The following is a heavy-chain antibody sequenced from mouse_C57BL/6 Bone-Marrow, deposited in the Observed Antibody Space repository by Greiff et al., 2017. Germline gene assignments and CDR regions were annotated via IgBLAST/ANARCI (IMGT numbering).Heavy chain of an antibody. CDR2: IYPGDGDT. V-gene: IGHV1-82*01. Sequence: QVQLQQSGPELVKPGASVKISCKASGYAFSSSWMNWVKQRPGKGLEWIGRIYPGDGDTNYNGKFKGKATLTADKSSSTAYMKLRSLASEDSAVYLCARGQAAYGGQGTLVTVSA. CDR3: ARGQAAY. J-gene: IGHJ3*01. CDR1: GYAFSSSW.